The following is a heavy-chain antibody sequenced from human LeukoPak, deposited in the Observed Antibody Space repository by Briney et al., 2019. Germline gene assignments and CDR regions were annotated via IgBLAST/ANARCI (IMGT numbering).Heavy chain of an antibody. V-gene: IGHV1-2*02. D-gene: IGHD6-13*01. Sequence: GASVKVSCKASGYTFTGDYMHWVRQAPGQGREWMGWINPNSGGTNYAQKFQGRVTMTRDTSISTAYMELSRLRSDDTAVYYCARVPVGSSWYYFDYWGQGTLVTVSS. CDR3: ARVPVGSSWYYFDY. J-gene: IGHJ4*02. CDR1: GYTFTGDY. CDR2: INPNSGGT.